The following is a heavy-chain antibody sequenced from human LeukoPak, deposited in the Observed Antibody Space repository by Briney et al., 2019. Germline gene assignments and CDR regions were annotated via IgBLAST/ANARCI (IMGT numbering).Heavy chain of an antibody. CDR1: GGSISSYY. Sequence: SETLSLTCTVSGGSISSYYWGWIRQPPGKGLEWIGSIYHSGSTYYNPSLKSRVTISVDTSKNQFSLKLSSVTAADTAVYYCAREGYGSGWYFDYWGQGTLVTVSS. CDR3: AREGYGSGWYFDY. CDR2: IYHSGST. V-gene: IGHV4-38-2*02. J-gene: IGHJ4*02. D-gene: IGHD6-19*01.